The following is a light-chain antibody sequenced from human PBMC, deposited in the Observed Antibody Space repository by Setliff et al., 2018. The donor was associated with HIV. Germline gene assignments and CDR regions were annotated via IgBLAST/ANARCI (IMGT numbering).Light chain of an antibody. CDR3: SSYAGSSVV. Sequence: QSALTQPASVSGSPGQSITISCTGTSSNVGGYDLVSWYQQHPGKAPKLMIYEVTERPSGISYRFSGSKSGNTASLTISGLQAEDEADYYCSSYAGSSVVFGGGTQLTVL. V-gene: IGLV2-23*02. J-gene: IGLJ2*01. CDR2: EVT. CDR1: SSNVGGYDL.